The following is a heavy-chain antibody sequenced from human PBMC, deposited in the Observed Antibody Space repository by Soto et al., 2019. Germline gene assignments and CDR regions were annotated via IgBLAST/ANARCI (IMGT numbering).Heavy chain of an antibody. D-gene: IGHD3-9*01. CDR2: INSKSDGGTT. CDR1: GFTFSNAW. V-gene: IGHV3-15*01. CDR3: STDILNGYYPDY. Sequence: EVQLVESGGGLVKPGGSLRLSCAASGFTFSNAWMSWVRQAPGKGLEWVGRINSKSDGGTTDYAEPVKGRFTISRKDSKNTLYLQMNRLKTEDTAVYYCSTDILNGYYPDYWGQGTLVTVCS. J-gene: IGHJ4*02.